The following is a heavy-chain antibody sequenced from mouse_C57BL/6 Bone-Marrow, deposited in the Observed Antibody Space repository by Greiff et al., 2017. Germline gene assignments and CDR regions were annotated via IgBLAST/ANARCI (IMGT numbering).Heavy chain of an antibody. Sequence: EVQLQQSGPVLVQPGASVKMSCKASGYTFPDYYMNWVKQPHGKSLEWIGVINTYNGGTSYNPKFKGKAPLTVDKSYSTDYMELNSLTSEDSAVYYSARGSSPYGNYAMDYWGQGTSVTVAS. V-gene: IGHV1-19*01. J-gene: IGHJ4*01. D-gene: IGHD1-1*01. CDR3: ARGSSPYGNYAMDY. CDR2: INTYNGGT. CDR1: GYTFPDYY.